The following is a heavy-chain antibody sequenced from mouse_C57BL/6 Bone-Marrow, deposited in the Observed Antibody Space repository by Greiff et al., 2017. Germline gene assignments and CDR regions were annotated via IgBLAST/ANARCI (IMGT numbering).Heavy chain of an antibody. D-gene: IGHD1-1*01. V-gene: IGHV1-81*01. Sequence: QVQLQQSGAELARPGASVKLSCKASGYTFTSYGISWVKQRTGQGLEWIGEIYPRSGNTYYNEKFKGKATLTADKSSSKAYMELRILTSEDSAVYFCARGYYGSSYVLSWYFDVWGTGTTVTVSS. CDR2: IYPRSGNT. CDR1: GYTFTSYG. CDR3: ARGYYGSSYVLSWYFDV. J-gene: IGHJ1*03.